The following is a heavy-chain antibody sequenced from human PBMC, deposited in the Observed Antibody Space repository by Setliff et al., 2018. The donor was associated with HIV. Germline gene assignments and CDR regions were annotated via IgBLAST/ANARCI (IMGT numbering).Heavy chain of an antibody. J-gene: IGHJ4*02. CDR2: VHHSGST. D-gene: IGHD1-26*01. Sequence: PSETLSLTCAVSGYSISTAYYWAWIRQPPGKGLEWIGGVHHSGSTHYNPSLRSRVTISPQTSKNQFSLELTSVTAADTAVYYCARGVPLLPPRNWGQGALVTVSS. CDR3: ARGVPLLPPRN. CDR1: GYSISTAYY. V-gene: IGHV4-38-2*01.